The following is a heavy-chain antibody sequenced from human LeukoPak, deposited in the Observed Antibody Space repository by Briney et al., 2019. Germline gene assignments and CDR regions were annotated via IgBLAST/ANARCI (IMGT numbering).Heavy chain of an antibody. J-gene: IGHJ6*02. V-gene: IGHV1-18*01. CDR3: ARGAREQQPDYYYGLDV. Sequence: ASVKVSCKASGNTFTNYGFSWVRQAPGQGLEWMGWISAYNGNTNYTQKLQGRVTMITDAPTSTAYMELRSLRSDDTAVYYCARGAREQQPDYYYGLDVWGQGTTVTISS. D-gene: IGHD6-13*01. CDR2: ISAYNGNT. CDR1: GNTFTNYG.